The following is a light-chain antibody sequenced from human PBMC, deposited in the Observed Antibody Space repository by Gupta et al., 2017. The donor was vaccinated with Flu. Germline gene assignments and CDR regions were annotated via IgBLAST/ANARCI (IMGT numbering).Light chain of an antibody. CDR1: QSISSY. CDR2: AAS. CDR3: QQSYSIPST. J-gene: IGKJ5*01. Sequence: IQMTKSQSSLSASAGDRVTITCRASQSISSYLNWYQQKPGKAPKLLIYAASSLQSGVPSRFSGSGSGTDFTLTISSLQPEDFATYYCQQSYSIPSTFGQGTRLEIK. V-gene: IGKV1-39*01.